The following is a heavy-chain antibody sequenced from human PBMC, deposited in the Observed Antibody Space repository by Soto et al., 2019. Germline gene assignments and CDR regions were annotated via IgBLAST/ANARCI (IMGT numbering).Heavy chain of an antibody. CDR1: GGSISSGGYY. J-gene: IGHJ6*02. CDR2: IYYSGST. CDR3: ARVTTVTTLGIYYYYYGTDV. D-gene: IGHD4-17*01. Sequence: TLSLTCTVSGGSISSGGYYGSWIRQHPGKGLEWIGYIYYSGSTYYNPSLKSRVTISVDTSKNQFSLKLSSVTDADTAVYYCARVTTVTTLGIYYYYYGTDVWGQGTTVTSP. V-gene: IGHV4-31*03.